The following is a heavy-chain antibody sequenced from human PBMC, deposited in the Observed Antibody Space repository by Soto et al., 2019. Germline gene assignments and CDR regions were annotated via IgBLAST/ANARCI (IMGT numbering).Heavy chain of an antibody. V-gene: IGHV1-46*01. J-gene: IGHJ4*02. CDR1: GYTFTSYY. D-gene: IGHD6-19*01. CDR3: ARLEGAAVAGPPPGPLDY. Sequence: ASVKVSCKASGYTFTSYYMHWVRQAPGQGLEWMGIINPSGGSTSYAQKFQGRVTMTRDTSTSTVYMELSSLRSEDTAMYYCARLEGAAVAGPPPGPLDYWGQGTLVTVSS. CDR2: INPSGGST.